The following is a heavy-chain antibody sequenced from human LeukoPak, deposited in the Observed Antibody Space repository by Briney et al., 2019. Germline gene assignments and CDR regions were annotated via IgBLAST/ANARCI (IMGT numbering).Heavy chain of an antibody. CDR1: GGSISGGSYY. D-gene: IGHD2/OR15-2a*01. Sequence: SQTLSLTCTVSGGSISGGSYYWSWIRQPPGKGLEWIGYIYYSGSTEYNLSLKSRVTISVDTSKSQLSLKLSSVTAADTAVYYCARGEYGLFDYWGQGTLVTVSS. V-gene: IGHV4-61*01. J-gene: IGHJ4*02. CDR3: ARGEYGLFDY. CDR2: IYYSGST.